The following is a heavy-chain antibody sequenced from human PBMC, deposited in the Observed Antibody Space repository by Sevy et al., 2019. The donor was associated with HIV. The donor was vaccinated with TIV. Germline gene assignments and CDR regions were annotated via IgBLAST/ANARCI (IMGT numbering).Heavy chain of an antibody. CDR2: IIPIFGTP. J-gene: IGHJ6*02. Sequence: ASVKVSCKASGGTFSTFRTYAISWVRQAPGQGLEWMAGIIPIFGTPNYAQKFQGRVTVTADDSTSTVYMELSSLRSGDTAVYYCARASSGDYYYYAMDVWGQWTTVTVSS. CDR1: GGTFSTFRTYA. CDR3: ARASSGDYYYYAMDV. V-gene: IGHV1-69*13.